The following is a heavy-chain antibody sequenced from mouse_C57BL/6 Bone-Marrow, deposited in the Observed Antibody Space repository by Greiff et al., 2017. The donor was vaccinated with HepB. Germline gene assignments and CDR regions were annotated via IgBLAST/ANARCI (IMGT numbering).Heavy chain of an antibody. CDR3: ARRATDDAMDY. V-gene: IGHV5-12*01. CDR2: ISNGGGST. Sequence: DVMLVESGGGLVQPGGSLKLSCAASGFTFSDYYMYWVRQTPEKRLEWVAYISNGGGSTYYPDTVKGRFTISRDNAKNTLSLQMRRLKSEDTAMYYCARRATDDAMDYWGQGTSVTVSA. D-gene: IGHD1-1*01. J-gene: IGHJ4*01. CDR1: GFTFSDYY.